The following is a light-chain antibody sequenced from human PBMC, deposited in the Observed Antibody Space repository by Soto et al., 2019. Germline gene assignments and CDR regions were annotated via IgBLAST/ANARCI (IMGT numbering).Light chain of an antibody. J-gene: IGKJ4*01. CDR2: GAS. CDR3: QQYNNWPLS. Sequence: DIQMTQSPSPLSASVGARVPITCRASQTISTYLNWYQQKPGKAPKLLIYGASSLQSGVPSRFSGSGSGTEFTLTISSLQSADFAVYYCQQYNNWPLSFGGGTKVDIK. V-gene: IGKV1-39*01. CDR1: QTISTY.